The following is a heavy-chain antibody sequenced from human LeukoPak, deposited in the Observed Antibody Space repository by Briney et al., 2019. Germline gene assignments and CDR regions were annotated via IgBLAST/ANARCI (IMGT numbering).Heavy chain of an antibody. CDR1: GFTFSTYA. CDR3: ARGSAFTIADI. J-gene: IGHJ3*02. Sequence: GGSLRLSCAASGFTFSTYALSWVRQAPGKGLEWVSVISGSGGSIYYADSVKGRFTISRDNSKNTLYLQMNSLRAEDTAVYYCARGSAFTIADIWGQGTMVTVSS. V-gene: IGHV3-23*01. D-gene: IGHD2-2*01. CDR2: ISGSGGSI.